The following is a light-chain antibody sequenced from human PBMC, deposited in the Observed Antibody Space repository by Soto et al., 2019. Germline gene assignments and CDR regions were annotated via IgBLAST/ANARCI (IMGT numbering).Light chain of an antibody. CDR1: QGISNW. CDR3: QQANSLPLT. V-gene: IGKV1-12*01. J-gene: IGKJ4*01. CDR2: TGS. Sequence: DIQMTQSTSSVSASVGDRVSITCRASQGISNWLAWYQQKPGRAPKLLIYTGSSLQSGVPSRFSGTGSGTDFTLTISSLQPEDVATYYCQQANSLPLTFGGGTKVEIK.